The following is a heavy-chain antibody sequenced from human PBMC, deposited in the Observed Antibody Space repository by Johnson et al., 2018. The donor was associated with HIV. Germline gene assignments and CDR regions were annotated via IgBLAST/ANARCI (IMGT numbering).Heavy chain of an antibody. J-gene: IGHJ3*01. D-gene: IGHD3-22*01. CDR2: ISFDGDTK. Sequence: QVQLVESGGGVVQPGRSMRLSCAASGLNFSDYSMHWVRQAPGKGLEWVAVISFDGDTKYYPDSVKGRFTISRDNSNNTLYLQMNSLRVEDAAVYFCARGRIRMQVVDLRGGGFDVWGQGTKVTVSS. CDR1: GLNFSDYS. V-gene: IGHV3-30*04. CDR3: ARGRIRMQVVDLRGGGFDV.